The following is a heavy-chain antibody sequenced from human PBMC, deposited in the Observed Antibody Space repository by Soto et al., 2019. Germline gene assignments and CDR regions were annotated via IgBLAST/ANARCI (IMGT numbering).Heavy chain of an antibody. CDR3: ARRRFRQGSRFDY. J-gene: IGHJ4*02. Sequence: GASVKVSCKASGYTFTSYGISWVRQAPGQGLEWMGWISAYNGNTNYAQKLQGRVTMTTDTSTSTAYMELSGLRSEDTAVYYCARRRFRQGSRFDYWGQGTLVTVSS. CDR1: GYTFTSYG. V-gene: IGHV1-18*01. D-gene: IGHD2-15*01. CDR2: ISAYNGNT.